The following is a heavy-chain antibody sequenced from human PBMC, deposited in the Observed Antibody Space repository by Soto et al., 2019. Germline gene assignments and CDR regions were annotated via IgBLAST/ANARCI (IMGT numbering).Heavy chain of an antibody. Sequence: EVQLLESGGGLVQPGGSLRLSCAASGFTFSSYAMSWVRQAPGKGLEWVSAINGSGGSTYYADSVKGRFTISRDNSKNTLYLQMNSVRDEDTAVYYCAKGNYDFWSGYYTGKDYWGQGTLVTVSS. V-gene: IGHV3-23*01. CDR3: AKGNYDFWSGYYTGKDY. CDR1: GFTFSSYA. J-gene: IGHJ4*02. D-gene: IGHD3-3*01. CDR2: INGSGGST.